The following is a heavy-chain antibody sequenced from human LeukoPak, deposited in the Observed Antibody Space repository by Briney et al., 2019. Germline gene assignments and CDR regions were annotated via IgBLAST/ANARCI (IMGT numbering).Heavy chain of an antibody. V-gene: IGHV1-58*01. CDR1: GFTFTSSA. J-gene: IGHJ4*02. CDR2: IVVGSGNT. D-gene: IGHD6-19*01. Sequence: ASVKVSCKASGFTFTSSAVQWVRQARGQRLEWIGWIVVGSGNTNYAQKFQERDTITRDMSTSTAYMELSSLRSEDTAVYYCATPAGSGYTFDYWGQGTLVTVSS. CDR3: ATPAGSGYTFDY.